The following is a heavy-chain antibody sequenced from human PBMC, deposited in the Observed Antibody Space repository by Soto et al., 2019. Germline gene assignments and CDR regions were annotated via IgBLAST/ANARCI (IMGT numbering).Heavy chain of an antibody. CDR3: ARNLVGYCSSTSCPNKYYYYYGMDV. CDR1: GYSFTSYW. V-gene: IGHV5-51*01. CDR2: IYPGDSDT. D-gene: IGHD2-2*01. J-gene: IGHJ6*02. Sequence: GESLKISCKVSGYSFTSYWIGWVRQMPGKGLEWMGIIYPGDSDTRYSPSFQGQVTISADKSISTAYLQWSSLKASDTAMYYCARNLVGYCSSTSCPNKYYYYYGMDVWGQGTTVTVSS.